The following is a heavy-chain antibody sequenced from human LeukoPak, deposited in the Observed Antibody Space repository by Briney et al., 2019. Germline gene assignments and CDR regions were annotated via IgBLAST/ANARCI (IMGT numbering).Heavy chain of an antibody. D-gene: IGHD6-13*01. CDR2: ISSRSSHI. J-gene: IGHJ5*02. CDR1: GLTFSSYS. Sequence: PGGCLRLSCAASGLTFSSYSMNWVRQAPGKGLEWVSSISSRSSHIYYADSVKGRFNIPRDNAKNSLYLQMNSLRAEDTAVYYCARDRLAAAGTQGWFDPWGQGTLVTVSS. CDR3: ARDRLAAAGTQGWFDP. V-gene: IGHV3-21*01.